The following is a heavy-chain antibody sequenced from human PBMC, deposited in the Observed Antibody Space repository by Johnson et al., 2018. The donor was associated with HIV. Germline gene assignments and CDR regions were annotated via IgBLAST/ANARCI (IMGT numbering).Heavy chain of an antibody. CDR3: ASRYTVDAFDI. V-gene: IGHV3-30*03. D-gene: IGHD1-1*01. Sequence: QVQLVESGGGVVQPGRSLRVSCAASGFTFSSYGMHWVRQAPGKGLEWVAVTSNDGSNKYYADSVKGRFTISRDNSKNTLYLQMNSLRAEDTAVYYCASRYTVDAFDIWGQGTMVTVSS. J-gene: IGHJ3*02. CDR2: TSNDGSNK. CDR1: GFTFSSYG.